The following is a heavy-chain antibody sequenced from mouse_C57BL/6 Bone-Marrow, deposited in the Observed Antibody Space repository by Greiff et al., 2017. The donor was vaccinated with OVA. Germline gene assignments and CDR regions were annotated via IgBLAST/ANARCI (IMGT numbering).Heavy chain of an antibody. Sequence: QVQLQQPGAELVMPGASVKLSCKASGYTFTSYWMQWVKQRPGQGLEWIGEIDPSDSYTNYNQKFKGKATLTVDTSSSTAYMQLSSLTSEDSAVYYCARLGLGYAMDYWGQGTSVTVSS. V-gene: IGHV1-50*01. D-gene: IGHD3-1*01. CDR2: IDPSDSYT. CDR1: GYTFTSYW. J-gene: IGHJ4*01. CDR3: ARLGLGYAMDY.